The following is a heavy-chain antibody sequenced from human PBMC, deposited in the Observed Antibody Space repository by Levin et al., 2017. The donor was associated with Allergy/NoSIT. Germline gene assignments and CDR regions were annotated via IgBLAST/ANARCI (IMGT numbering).Heavy chain of an antibody. D-gene: IGHD6-19*01. CDR1: GFTFSNAW. Sequence: GESLKISCAASGFTFSNAWMSWVRQAPGKGLEWVGRIKSKTDGGTTDYAAPVKGRFTISRDDSKNTLYLQMNSLKTEDTAVYYCTTDLVIAVAGPAIDSWGQGTMVTVSS. J-gene: IGHJ3*02. V-gene: IGHV3-15*01. CDR3: TTDLVIAVAGPAIDS. CDR2: IKSKTDGGTT.